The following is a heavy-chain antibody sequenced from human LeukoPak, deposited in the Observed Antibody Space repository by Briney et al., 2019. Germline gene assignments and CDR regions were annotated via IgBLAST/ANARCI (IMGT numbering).Heavy chain of an antibody. CDR3: AREAYTSGWYLDY. CDR1: GASVSGDSISSYY. V-gene: IGHV4-61*01. Sequence: PSETPSLTCTVSGASVSGDSISSYYWSWIRQPPGKGLEWIGSIYYSGSTNYNPSLKSRVTFSVDMSRNQFSLKVNSVTAADTAVYYCAREAYTSGWYLDYWGQGTLVIVSS. D-gene: IGHD6-19*01. CDR2: IYYSGST. J-gene: IGHJ4*02.